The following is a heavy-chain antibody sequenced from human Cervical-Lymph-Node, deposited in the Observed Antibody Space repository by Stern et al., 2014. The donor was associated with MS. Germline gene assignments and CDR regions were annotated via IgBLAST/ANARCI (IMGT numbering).Heavy chain of an antibody. CDR3: VKDSQFLTYFFDF. CDR2: ISDDGRYK. D-gene: IGHD2/OR15-2a*01. J-gene: IGHJ5*01. Sequence: VHLVESGGGVVQPGGTLRISCEASGFLFSDFGMHWVLQAPGKGLEWVAAISDDGRYKYYADSVKGRFTISRDNSRHTLYMDMNSLRTEDTALYYGVKDSQFLTYFFDFWGQGSPVTVSS. CDR1: GFLFSDFG. V-gene: IGHV3-30*18.